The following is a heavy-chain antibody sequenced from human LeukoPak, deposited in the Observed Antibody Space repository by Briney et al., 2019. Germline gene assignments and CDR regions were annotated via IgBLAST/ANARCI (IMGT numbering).Heavy chain of an antibody. D-gene: IGHD2-15*01. CDR1: GYSFTSYW. J-gene: IGHJ4*02. Sequence: GESLKISCKGSGYSFTSYWIGWVRQMPGKGLEWMGIIYPGDSDTRYSPSFQGQVTISADKSISTAYLQWSSLEASDTAMYYCARSYCSGGSCQGWFSLFDYWGQGTLVTVSS. V-gene: IGHV5-51*01. CDR2: IYPGDSDT. CDR3: ARSYCSGGSCQGWFSLFDY.